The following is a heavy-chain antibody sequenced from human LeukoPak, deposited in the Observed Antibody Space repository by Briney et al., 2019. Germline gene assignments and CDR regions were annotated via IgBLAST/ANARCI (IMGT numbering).Heavy chain of an antibody. CDR3: AKEFVGYYYDSSGYYYFDY. CDR2: ISYDGSNK. D-gene: IGHD3-22*01. Sequence: GSSLRLSCAASGFTFSSYGMHWVRQAPGKGLEWVAVISYDGSNKYYADSVKGRFTISRDNSKNTLYLQMNSLRAEDTAVYYCAKEFVGYYYDSSGYYYFDYWGQGTLVTVSS. J-gene: IGHJ4*02. V-gene: IGHV3-30*18. CDR1: GFTFSSYG.